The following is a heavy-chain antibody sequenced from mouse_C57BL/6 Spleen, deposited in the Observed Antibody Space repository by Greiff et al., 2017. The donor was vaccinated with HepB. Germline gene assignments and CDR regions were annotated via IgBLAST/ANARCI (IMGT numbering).Heavy chain of an antibody. J-gene: IGHJ4*01. V-gene: IGHV5-6*01. Sequence: EVKLQESGGDLVKPGGSLKLSCAASGFTFSSYGMSWVRQTPDKRLEWVATISSGGSYTYYPDSVKGRFTISRDNAKNTLYLQMSSLKSEDTAMYYCAREGRGVDYWGQGTSVTVSS. CDR1: GFTFSSYG. CDR3: AREGRGVDY. CDR2: ISSGGSYT. D-gene: IGHD3-3*01.